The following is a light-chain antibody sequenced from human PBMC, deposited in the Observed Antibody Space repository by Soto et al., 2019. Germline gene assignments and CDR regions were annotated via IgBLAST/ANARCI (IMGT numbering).Light chain of an antibody. CDR3: QKGDYLPI. V-gene: IGKV1-33*01. Sequence: DIQMTQSPSSLSASVGDRVTITCQSSHDITSYLNWYQHKPGKAPKLLIYDASILEAGVPSRFSGCGSVTDFTFAISSLQPEDVETYYCQKGDYLPIFGPGTTVDFK. CDR2: DAS. CDR1: HDITSY. J-gene: IGKJ3*01.